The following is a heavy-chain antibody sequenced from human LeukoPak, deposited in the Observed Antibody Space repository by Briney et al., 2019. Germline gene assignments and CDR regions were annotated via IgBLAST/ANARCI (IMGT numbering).Heavy chain of an antibody. CDR1: GFTVSSNY. J-gene: IGHJ4*02. CDR3: ARESQLERFDY. V-gene: IGHV3-66*01. D-gene: IGHD1-1*01. CDR2: IYSDGST. Sequence: GGSLRLSRAASGFTVSSNYMSWVRQAPGKGLEWVSVIYSDGSTYYADSVKGRFTISRDNSKNTLYLQMNSLRAEDTAVYYCARESQLERFDYWGQGTLVTVSS.